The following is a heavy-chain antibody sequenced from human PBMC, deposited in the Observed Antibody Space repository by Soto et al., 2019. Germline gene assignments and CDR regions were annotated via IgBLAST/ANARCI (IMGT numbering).Heavy chain of an antibody. Sequence: GGSLRLSCAASGFTFSSYEMNWVRQAPGKGLEWVSYISSSGSTIYYADSVKGRLTISRDNAKNSLYLQMNSLRAEATAVYYCARDAAAGTSPAYWGQGTLVTVSS. V-gene: IGHV3-48*03. CDR3: ARDAAAGTSPAY. CDR1: GFTFSSYE. D-gene: IGHD6-13*01. CDR2: ISSSGSTI. J-gene: IGHJ4*02.